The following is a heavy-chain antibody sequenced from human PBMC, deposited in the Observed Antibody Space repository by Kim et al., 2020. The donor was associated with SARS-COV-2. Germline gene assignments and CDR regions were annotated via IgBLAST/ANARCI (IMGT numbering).Heavy chain of an antibody. CDR3: ARRSGSYGALDV. CDR2: ISFDGSNK. V-gene: IGHV3-30-3*01. D-gene: IGHD1-26*01. J-gene: IGHJ3*01. CDR1: GFTFSSHS. Sequence: GGSLRLSCEGSGFTFSSHSMHWVRQAPGKGLDWVAVISFDGSNKFYSDSVKGRFTISRDNSKNTVYVQMNSLRAEDTAVYYCARRSGSYGALDVWGQGTLVTVSS.